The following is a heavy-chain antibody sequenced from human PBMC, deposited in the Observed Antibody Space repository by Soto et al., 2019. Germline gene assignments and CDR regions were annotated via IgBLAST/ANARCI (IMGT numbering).Heavy chain of an antibody. D-gene: IGHD6-6*01. CDR1: GYSFTSYY. Sequence: QVQLVQSGAEVKKPGASVKVSCKASGYSFTSYYMHWVRQAPGQGLEWMGIINLGGGGAIYAQKFQGRVTMTRDTSKNTVYMELGSLRSEDTAVYYCTRGSQYSSSFDYWGQGTLVPVSS. V-gene: IGHV1-46*03. CDR2: INLGGGGA. J-gene: IGHJ4*02. CDR3: TRGSQYSSSFDY.